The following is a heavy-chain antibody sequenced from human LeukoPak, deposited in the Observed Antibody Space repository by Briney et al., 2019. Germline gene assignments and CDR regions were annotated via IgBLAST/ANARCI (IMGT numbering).Heavy chain of an antibody. CDR3: ARQYSSGWNFDY. D-gene: IGHD6-25*01. V-gene: IGHV1-2*06. J-gene: IGHJ4*02. Sequence: GASVKVPCKASGYTFTGYYMHWVRQAPGQGLEWMGRINPNSGGTNYAQKFQGRVTMTRDTSISTAHMELSRLRSDGTAVYYCARQYSSGWNFDYWGQGTLVTVSS. CDR1: GYTFTGYY. CDR2: INPNSGGT.